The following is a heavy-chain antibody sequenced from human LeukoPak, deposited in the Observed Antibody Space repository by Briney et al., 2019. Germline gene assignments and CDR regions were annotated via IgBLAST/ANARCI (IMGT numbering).Heavy chain of an antibody. CDR3: ATLEMANDF. CDR1: GFTFSSYS. CDR2: ISSSSSTI. J-gene: IGHJ4*02. Sequence: GGSLRLSCAASGFTFSSYSMNWVRQAPGKGLEWVSYISSSSSTIYYADSVKGRFTISRDNAKNSLDLQMDSLRAEDTAVYYCATLEMANDFWGQGTLVTVSS. V-gene: IGHV3-48*01. D-gene: IGHD5-24*01.